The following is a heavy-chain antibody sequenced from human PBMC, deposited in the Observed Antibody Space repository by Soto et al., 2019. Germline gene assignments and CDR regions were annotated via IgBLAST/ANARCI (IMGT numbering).Heavy chain of an antibody. CDR1: GFTFSSYA. CDR2: ISGSGGST. V-gene: IGHV3-23*01. D-gene: IGHD4-4*01. CDR3: AKGGVYSNYGGRYYYYMDV. Sequence: PGGSLRLSCAASGFTFSSYAMSWVHQAPGKGLEWVSAISGSGGSTYYADSVKGRFTISRDNSKNTLYLQMNSLRAEDTAVYYCAKGGVYSNYGGRYYYYMDVWGKGTTVTVSS. J-gene: IGHJ6*03.